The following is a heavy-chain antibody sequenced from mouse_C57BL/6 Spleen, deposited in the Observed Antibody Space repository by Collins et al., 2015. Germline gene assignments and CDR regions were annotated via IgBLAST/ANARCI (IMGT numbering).Heavy chain of an antibody. J-gene: IGHJ2*01. D-gene: IGHD1-1*01. Sequence: QVQLKQSGPGLVQPSQSLSITCTVSGFSLTSYGVHWVRQSPGKGLEWLGVIWSGGSTDYNAAFISRLSISKDNSKGQVFFKMNSLQANDTAIYYCARNRAIYYYGSSYYFDYWGQGTTLTVSS. V-gene: IGHV2-2*02. CDR3: ARNRAIYYYGSSYYFDY. CDR2: IWSGGST. CDR1: GFSLTSYG.